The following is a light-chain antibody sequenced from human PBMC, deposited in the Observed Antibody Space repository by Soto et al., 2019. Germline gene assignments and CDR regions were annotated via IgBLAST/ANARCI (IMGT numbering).Light chain of an antibody. Sequence: EIVMTQSPATLSVSPGERVTLSCRASQSLTSNLAWYQHKPGQSPRLLIYGASARATGIPARFSGSGSGAEYTLTISSLQSEDFAVYYCQQYDKWPRTFGQGTKVDI. V-gene: IGKV3-15*01. CDR1: QSLTSN. J-gene: IGKJ1*01. CDR3: QQYDKWPRT. CDR2: GAS.